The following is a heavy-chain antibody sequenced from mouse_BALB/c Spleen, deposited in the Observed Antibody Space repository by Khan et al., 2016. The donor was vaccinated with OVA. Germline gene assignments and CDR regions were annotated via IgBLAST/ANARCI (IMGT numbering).Heavy chain of an antibody. CDR3: ARQNYYGDALDY. CDR2: ISYSGST. D-gene: IGHD1-2*01. J-gene: IGHJ4*01. CDR1: GYSITSNYA. V-gene: IGHV3-2*02. Sequence: EVQLQESGPGLVKPSQSLSLTCTVTGYSITSNYAWSWIRPFPENKLEWMGYISYSGSTSYNPSLKSRITVTRDTSENQFFLQLNSVTTKDTATYYCARQNYYGDALDYWGQGTSVTVSS.